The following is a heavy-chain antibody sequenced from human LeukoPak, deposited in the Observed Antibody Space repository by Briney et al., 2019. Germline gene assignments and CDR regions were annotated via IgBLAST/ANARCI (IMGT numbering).Heavy chain of an antibody. CDR1: GYSFTNYW. CDR3: VRHSGSSPVWYFDL. D-gene: IGHD1-26*01. V-gene: IGHV5-51*01. J-gene: IGHJ2*01. Sequence: GESLKISCKGSGYSFTNYWIGWVRQMPGKGLEWMGIIFPSNSDTRYSPSFQGQVTISDDKSITTAYLQWSSLKASDTAMYYCVRHSGSSPVWYFDLWGRGTLVTVSS. CDR2: IFPSNSDT.